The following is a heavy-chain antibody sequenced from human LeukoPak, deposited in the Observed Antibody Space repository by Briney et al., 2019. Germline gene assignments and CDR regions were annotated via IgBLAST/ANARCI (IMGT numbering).Heavy chain of an antibody. CDR1: GFTFGSHA. D-gene: IGHD2-2*02. CDR2: ISSRGAPT. Sequence: GGSLRLSCAASGFTFGSHAMIWVRQAPGKGLEWVSGISSRGAPTYSEDSVKGRFTTYYAHSVKGRFTISRDNSKNMLYLQMNSLRAEDTAVYYCAKPGKYCSSTSCYTHFDYWGQGTLVTVSS. J-gene: IGHJ4*02. CDR3: AKPGKYCSSTSCYTHFDY. V-gene: IGHV3-23*01.